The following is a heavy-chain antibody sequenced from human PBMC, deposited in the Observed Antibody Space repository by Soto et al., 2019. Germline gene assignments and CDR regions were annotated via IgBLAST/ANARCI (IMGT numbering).Heavy chain of an antibody. CDR1: GGPFSEYY. Sequence: QLQLQQWGAGLLKASETLSLTCAVYGGPFSEYYWSWFRQPPGKGLEWIGEVSHSGSTHYNPSLKSRVTISVDTSKKQFSLKLSSVTAADTAVYYCASGRDYTWTFGGQGTLVTVSS. J-gene: IGHJ4*02. CDR2: VSHSGST. CDR3: ASGRDYTWTF. V-gene: IGHV4-34*01. D-gene: IGHD3-16*01.